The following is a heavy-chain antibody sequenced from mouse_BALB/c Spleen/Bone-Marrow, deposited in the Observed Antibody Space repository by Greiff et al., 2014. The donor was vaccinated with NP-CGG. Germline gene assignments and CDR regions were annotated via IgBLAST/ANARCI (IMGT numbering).Heavy chain of an antibody. CDR2: ILPGSGST. Sequence: QVHVKQSGAELMKPGASMKISCKATGYTFSSYWIEWVKQRPGHGLEWIGEILPGSGSTNYNEQFKGKATFTADASSSTAYMELSSLTSEDSAVYYCARFYYGNPTGYSDYWGQGTTLTVSS. J-gene: IGHJ2*01. D-gene: IGHD2-1*01. CDR1: GYTFSSYW. CDR3: ARFYYGNPTGYSDY. V-gene: IGHV1-9*01.